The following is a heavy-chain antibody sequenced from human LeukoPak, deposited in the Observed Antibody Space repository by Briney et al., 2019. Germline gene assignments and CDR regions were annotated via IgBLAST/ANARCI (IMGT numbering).Heavy chain of an antibody. V-gene: IGHV4-39*07. Sequence: SETLSLTCTVSGGSIIRASSSWGWIRQPPGKGLEWIGSIYYSGSTYYNPSLKSRVTISIDTSKNQFSLKLSSVTAADTAVYYCARTVSGYYFNAWGPGTLVTVSS. CDR2: IYYSGST. D-gene: IGHD5-12*01. CDR3: ARTVSGYYFNA. J-gene: IGHJ5*02. CDR1: GGSIIRASSS.